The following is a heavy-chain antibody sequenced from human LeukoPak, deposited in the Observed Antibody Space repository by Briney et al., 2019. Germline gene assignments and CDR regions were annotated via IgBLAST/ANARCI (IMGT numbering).Heavy chain of an antibody. CDR1: GFTFSNYV. CDR2: ITAAGGST. D-gene: IGHD2/OR15-2a*01. V-gene: IGHV3-23*01. Sequence: GGSLRLSCAAAGFTFSNYVMSWVRQPPGKGLEWVSIITAAGGSTYYADSVKGRFTISRDNSKNTIYLQMNSLRAEDTAVYYCAKLTRSLSNAFDIWGQGTMVTVSS. CDR3: AKLTRSLSNAFDI. J-gene: IGHJ3*02.